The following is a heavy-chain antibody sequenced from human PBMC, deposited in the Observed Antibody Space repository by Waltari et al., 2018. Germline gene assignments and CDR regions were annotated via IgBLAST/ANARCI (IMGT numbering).Heavy chain of an antibody. Sequence: QVQLQESGPGLVKPSETLSLTCTVSGGSISSYYWSWIRQPAGKGLEWIGRIYTSGSTNYNPSLKSRVTMSVDTSKNQFSLKLSSVTAADTAVYYCARGRMRTARSTSPPGYFQHWGQGTLVTVSS. CDR2: IYTSGST. CDR1: GGSISSYY. V-gene: IGHV4-4*07. J-gene: IGHJ1*01. CDR3: ARGRMRTARSTSPPGYFQH. D-gene: IGHD2-2*01.